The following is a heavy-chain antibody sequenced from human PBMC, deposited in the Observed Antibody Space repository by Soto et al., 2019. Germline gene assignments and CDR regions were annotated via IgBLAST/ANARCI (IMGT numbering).Heavy chain of an antibody. CDR1: GFSFRSDW. J-gene: IGHJ4*02. V-gene: IGHV3-7*04. CDR2: TNPDGSEK. Sequence: EDQLVESGGGLVHPGGSLRLTCAGSGFSFRSDWMNWVRQAPGKGLEWVAHTNPDGSEKYYLDSVKGRFTSLRDNDKNSLYLQMNGLRVEDTAVYYCSGGVGDAIWGQGTLVTVSS. CDR3: SGGVGDAI. D-gene: IGHD1-26*01.